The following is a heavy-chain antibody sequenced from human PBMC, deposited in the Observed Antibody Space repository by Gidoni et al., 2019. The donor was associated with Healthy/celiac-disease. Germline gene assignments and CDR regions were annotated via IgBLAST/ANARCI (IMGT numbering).Heavy chain of an antibody. J-gene: IGHJ4*02. V-gene: IGHV3-33*01. D-gene: IGHD6-6*01. Sequence: QVQLVESVVGVVQPGRSLRLSCAASGFPFSSYGMQWVRQAPGKGLEWVAVIWYDGSNKYYEDSVKGRFTISRDNSKNTLYLQMNSLRAEDTAVYYCARESIAARRYFDYWGQGTLVTVSS. CDR1: GFPFSSYG. CDR2: IWYDGSNK. CDR3: ARESIAARRYFDY.